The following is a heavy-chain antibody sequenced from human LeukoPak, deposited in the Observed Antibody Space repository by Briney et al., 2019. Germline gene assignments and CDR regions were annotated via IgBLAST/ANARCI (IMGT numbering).Heavy chain of an antibody. Sequence: ASVKVSCKASGGTFSSYAISWVRQAPGQGLEWMGGIIPIFGTANYAQKFQDRVTVTADKSTSTAYMELSSLRSEDTAVYYCARARLAAAATGAFDIWGQGTMVTVSS. V-gene: IGHV1-69*06. J-gene: IGHJ3*02. CDR1: GGTFSSYA. CDR2: IIPIFGTA. D-gene: IGHD6-13*01. CDR3: ARARLAAAATGAFDI.